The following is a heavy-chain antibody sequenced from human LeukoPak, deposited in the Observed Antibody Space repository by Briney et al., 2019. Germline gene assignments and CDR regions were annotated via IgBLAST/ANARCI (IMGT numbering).Heavy chain of an antibody. Sequence: GGSLRLSCAASGFTFSNYWMHWVRPAPGKGLVWVSRINSDGSSTSYADSVKGRFTISRDNAKNTLYLQMNSLRAEDTAVYYCAREDTAMVFPDFWGQGTLVTVSS. CDR1: GFTFSNYW. D-gene: IGHD5-18*01. CDR2: INSDGSST. V-gene: IGHV3-74*01. CDR3: AREDTAMVFPDF. J-gene: IGHJ4*02.